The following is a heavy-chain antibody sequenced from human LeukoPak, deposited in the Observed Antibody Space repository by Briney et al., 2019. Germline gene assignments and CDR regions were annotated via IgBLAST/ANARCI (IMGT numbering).Heavy chain of an antibody. D-gene: IGHD1-26*01. V-gene: IGHV3-13*01. CDR2: IGPTGDT. J-gene: IGHJ4*02. Sequence: GGSLRLSCAASGFTFSRYDMHWVRQATGKGLEWVSAIGPTGDTYYPGSVKGRFTISRDNAKNSLYLQMNSLRAEDTAVYYCARVTYSGTYLWDYWGQGTLVTVSS. CDR3: ARVTYSGTYLWDY. CDR1: GFTFSRYD.